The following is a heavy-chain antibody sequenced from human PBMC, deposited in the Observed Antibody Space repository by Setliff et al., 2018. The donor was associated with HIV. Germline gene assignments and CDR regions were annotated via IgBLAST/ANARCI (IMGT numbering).Heavy chain of an antibody. CDR3: TTDLGTRYDTPVY. D-gene: IGHD5-12*01. CDR1: GFTFFDYA. J-gene: IGHJ4*02. V-gene: IGHV3-15*05. CDR2: IKTKSDGGTT. Sequence: GGSLRLSCAASGFTFFDYALHWVRQAAGKGLEWVGRIKTKSDGGTTDYAAPVKGRFTISRDDSKNTLFLQMSSLKTEDPAVYYCTTDLGTRYDTPVYWGQGTLVTVST.